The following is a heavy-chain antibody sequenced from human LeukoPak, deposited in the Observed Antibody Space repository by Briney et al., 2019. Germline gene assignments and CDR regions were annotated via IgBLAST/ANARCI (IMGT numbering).Heavy chain of an antibody. V-gene: IGHV3-48*01. Sequence: PGGSLRLSCTASGFTFTSYAMTWVRQAPGKGLEWVSYISSSSSTIYYADSVKGRFTISRDNAKNSLYLQMNSLRAEDTAVYYCARDTVNTSWINWFDPWGQGTLVTVSS. CDR2: ISSSSSTI. CDR1: GFTFTSYA. D-gene: IGHD4-17*01. J-gene: IGHJ5*02. CDR3: ARDTVNTSWINWFDP.